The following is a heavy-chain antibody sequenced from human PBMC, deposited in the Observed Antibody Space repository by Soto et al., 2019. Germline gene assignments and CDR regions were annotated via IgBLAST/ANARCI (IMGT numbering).Heavy chain of an antibody. V-gene: IGHV3-33*01. J-gene: IGHJ6*02. CDR1: GFTFSSYG. CDR2: IWYDGSNK. D-gene: IGHD3-3*01. Sequence: PGGSLRLSCAASGFTFSSYGMHWVRQAPGKGLEWVAVIWYDGSNKYYADSVKGRFTISRDNSKNTLYLQMNSLRAEDTAVYYCARDLPGYDFWSGYYPARYYYYGMDVWGQGTTVTVSS. CDR3: ARDLPGYDFWSGYYPARYYYYGMDV.